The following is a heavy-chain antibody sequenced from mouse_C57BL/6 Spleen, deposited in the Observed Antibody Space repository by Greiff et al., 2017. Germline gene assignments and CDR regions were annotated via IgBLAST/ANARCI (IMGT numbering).Heavy chain of an antibody. CDR2: INYDGSST. V-gene: IGHV5-16*01. CDR1: GFTFSDYY. D-gene: IGHD1-1*01. Sequence: EVMLVESEGGLVQPGSSMKLSCTASGFTFSDYYMAWVRQVPEKGLEWVANINYDGSSTYYLDSLKSRFIISRDNAKNILYLQMSSLKSEDTATYYCARSFITTALDYWGQGTTLTVSS. CDR3: ARSFITTALDY. J-gene: IGHJ2*01.